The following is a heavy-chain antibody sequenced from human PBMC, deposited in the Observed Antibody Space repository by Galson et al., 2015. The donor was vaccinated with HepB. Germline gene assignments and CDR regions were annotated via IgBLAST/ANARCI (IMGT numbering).Heavy chain of an antibody. J-gene: IGHJ4*02. D-gene: IGHD2-21*02. V-gene: IGHV3-30*04. CDR1: GFTFSSYA. CDR2: ISYDGSNK. CDR3: ARDRQDIVVVTAILDY. Sequence: SLRLSCAASGFTFSSYAMHWVRQAPGKGLEWVAVISYDGSNKYYADSVKGRFTISRDYSKNTLYLQMNSLRAEDTAVYYCARDRQDIVVVTAILDYWGQGTLVTVSS.